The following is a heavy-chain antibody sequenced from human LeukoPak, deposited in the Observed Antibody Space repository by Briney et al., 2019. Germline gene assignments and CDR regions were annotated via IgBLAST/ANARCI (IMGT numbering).Heavy chain of an antibody. CDR3: ARLKGAKDYYYYYMDV. CDR2: IYTSGST. Sequence: SETLSLTCTVSGGSISSGSYYWSWIRQPAGKGLEWIGRIYTSGSTNYNPSLKSRVTISVDTSKNQFSLKLSSVTAADTAVYYCARLKGAKDYYYYYMDVWGKGTTVTISS. CDR1: GGSISSGSYY. V-gene: IGHV4-61*02. D-gene: IGHD1-26*01. J-gene: IGHJ6*03.